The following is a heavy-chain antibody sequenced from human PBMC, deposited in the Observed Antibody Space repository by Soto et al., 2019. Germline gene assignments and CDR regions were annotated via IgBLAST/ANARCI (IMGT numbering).Heavy chain of an antibody. Sequence: GGSLRLSCAASGFTFSNAWMNWVRQAPGKGLEWVGRIKSKTDGGTTDYAAPVKGRCTISRDDSKNTLYLQMNSLKTEDTAVYYCTTHTIIYCSSTSCYAEDAFDIWGQGTMVTVSS. CDR3: TTHTIIYCSSTSCYAEDAFDI. J-gene: IGHJ3*02. D-gene: IGHD2-2*01. CDR1: GFTFSNAW. V-gene: IGHV3-15*07. CDR2: IKSKTDGGTT.